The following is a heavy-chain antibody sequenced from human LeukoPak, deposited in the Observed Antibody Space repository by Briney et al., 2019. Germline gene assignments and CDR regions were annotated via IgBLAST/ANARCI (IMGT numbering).Heavy chain of an antibody. D-gene: IGHD5-18*01. CDR2: IYHSGST. CDR1: GYSISSGYY. V-gene: IGHV4-38-2*02. J-gene: IGHJ4*02. CDR3: ARGGYSYGAYYFDY. Sequence: PSETPSLTCTVSGYSISSGYYWGWIRQPPGKGLEWIGSIYHSGSTYYNPSLKSRVTISVDTSKNQFSLKLSSVTAADTAVYYCARGGYSYGAYYFDYWGQGTLVTVSS.